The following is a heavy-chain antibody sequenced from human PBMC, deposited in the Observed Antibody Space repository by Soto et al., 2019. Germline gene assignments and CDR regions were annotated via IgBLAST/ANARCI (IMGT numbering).Heavy chain of an antibody. CDR1: GGSISSYY. J-gene: IGHJ4*02. D-gene: IGHD6-6*01. Sequence: SETLSLTCTVSGGSISSYYWSWIRQPPGKGLEWIGYIYYSGSTNYNPSLKSRVTISVDTSKNQFSLKLSSVTAADTAVYYCARASQQLVLYKPAVAGPHFDYWGQGTLVTVSS. CDR2: IYYSGST. V-gene: IGHV4-59*01. CDR3: ARASQQLVLYKPAVAGPHFDY.